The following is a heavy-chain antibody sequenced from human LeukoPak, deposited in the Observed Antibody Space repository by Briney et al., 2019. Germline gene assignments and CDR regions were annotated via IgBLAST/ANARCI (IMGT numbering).Heavy chain of an antibody. CDR2: INHSGST. J-gene: IGHJ4*02. CDR1: GGSFSGYY. Sequence: PSETLSLTCAVYGGSFSGYYWSWIRQPPGKGLEWIGEINHSGSTNYNPSLKSRVTISVDTSKNQFSLKLSSVTAADTAVYYCATLGEYYDSSGYYYNWGQGTLVTVSS. D-gene: IGHD3-22*01. CDR3: ATLGEYYDSSGYYYN. V-gene: IGHV4-34*01.